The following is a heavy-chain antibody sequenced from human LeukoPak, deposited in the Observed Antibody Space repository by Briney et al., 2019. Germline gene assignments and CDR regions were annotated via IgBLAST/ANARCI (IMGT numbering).Heavy chain of an antibody. CDR2: ISGSGGRT. CDR1: GFTFSSYV. V-gene: IGHV3-23*01. J-gene: IGHJ4*02. D-gene: IGHD5-18*01. CDR3: AKDWRRGYSYGFDY. Sequence: GGSLRLSCAASGFTFSSYVMSWVRQAPGKGLEWVSAISGSGGRTFYTDSGKGRLTISRDNSKNTLYLQMNSLRAEDTAVYYCAKDWRRGYSYGFDYWGQGTLVTVSS.